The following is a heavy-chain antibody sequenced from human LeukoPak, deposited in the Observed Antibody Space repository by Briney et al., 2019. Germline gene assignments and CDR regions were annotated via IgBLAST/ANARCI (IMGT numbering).Heavy chain of an antibody. CDR1: GYTSTGYY. Sequence: GASVKVSCTASGYTSTGYYMHWVRQAPGQGLEWMGWINPNSGGTNYAQKFQGRVTMTRDTSISTAYMELSRLRSDDTAVYYCVRTWEGSSHDAFDIWGQGTMVTVSS. V-gene: IGHV1-2*02. CDR3: VRTWEGSSHDAFDI. CDR2: INPNSGGT. J-gene: IGHJ3*02. D-gene: IGHD3-10*01.